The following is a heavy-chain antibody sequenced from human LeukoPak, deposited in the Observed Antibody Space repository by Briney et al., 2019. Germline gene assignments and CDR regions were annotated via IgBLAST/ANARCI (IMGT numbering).Heavy chain of an antibody. V-gene: IGHV3-23*01. CDR3: AKPLRDAGSFNYPYFDF. Sequence: GGSLRRSCAASGFTFTNYAMNWVRQAPGKGLEWVSAISGSGGSSSYADSVRGRFTISRDNSNNMLYLQMNSLRAEDTAVYYCAKPLRDAGSFNYPYFDFWGQGTLVTVSS. J-gene: IGHJ4*02. D-gene: IGHD5-24*01. CDR1: GFTFTNYA. CDR2: ISGSGGSS.